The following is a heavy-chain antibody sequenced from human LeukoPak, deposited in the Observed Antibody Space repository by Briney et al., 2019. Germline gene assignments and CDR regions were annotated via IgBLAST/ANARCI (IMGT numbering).Heavy chain of an antibody. CDR2: IYYSGST. V-gene: IGHV4-39*07. D-gene: IGHD6-19*01. CDR1: GGSISSSSYY. Sequence: PSETLPLTCTVSGGSISSSSYYWGWIRQPPGKGLEWIGSIYYSGSTYYNPSLKSRVTISVDTSKNQFSLKLSSVTAADTAVYYCARVVAVAATYYYYYGMDVWGQGTTVTVSS. CDR3: ARVVAVAATYYYYYGMDV. J-gene: IGHJ6*02.